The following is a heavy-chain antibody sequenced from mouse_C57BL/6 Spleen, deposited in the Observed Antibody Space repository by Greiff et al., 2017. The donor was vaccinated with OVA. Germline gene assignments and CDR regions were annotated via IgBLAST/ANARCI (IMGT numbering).Heavy chain of an antibody. CDR3: TRDGYYGGFAY. Sequence: DVMLVESGEGLVKPGGSLKLSCAASGFTFSSYAMSWVRQTPEKRLEWVAYISSGGDYIYYADTVKGRFTISRDNARNPLYLQMSSLKSEDTAMYYCTRDGYYGGFAYWGQGTLVTVSA. D-gene: IGHD2-3*01. J-gene: IGHJ3*01. CDR2: ISSGGDYI. V-gene: IGHV5-9-1*02. CDR1: GFTFSSYA.